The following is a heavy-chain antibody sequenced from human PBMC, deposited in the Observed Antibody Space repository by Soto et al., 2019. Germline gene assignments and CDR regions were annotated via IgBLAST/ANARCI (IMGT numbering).Heavy chain of an antibody. CDR3: ARGPQLGY. Sequence: QVQLQQWGAGLLKPSETLSLTCAVYGGSFSGYYWSWIRQPPGKGLEWIGEINHSGGTNYHPSLKSRDTISVDTAKNQYSLKLSSVTAADTAVYYCARGPQLGYWGQGTLVTVSS. D-gene: IGHD2-2*01. CDR2: INHSGGT. CDR1: GGSFSGYY. J-gene: IGHJ4*02. V-gene: IGHV4-34*01.